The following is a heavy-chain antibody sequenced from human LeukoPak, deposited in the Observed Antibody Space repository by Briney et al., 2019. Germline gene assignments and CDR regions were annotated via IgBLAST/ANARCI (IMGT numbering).Heavy chain of an antibody. CDR3: ARDQEPYYYYGMDV. D-gene: IGHD1-26*01. J-gene: IGHJ6*02. CDR2: INPNSGGT. CDR1: GYAFTGYY. Sequence: ASVKVSCKASGYAFTGYYIHWVRQAPGQGLEWMGWINPNSGGTKYAQKFQGRVTMTRDTSITTAYMGLSRLRSDDTAVYYCARDQEPYYYYGMDVWGQGTTVTVSS. V-gene: IGHV1-2*02.